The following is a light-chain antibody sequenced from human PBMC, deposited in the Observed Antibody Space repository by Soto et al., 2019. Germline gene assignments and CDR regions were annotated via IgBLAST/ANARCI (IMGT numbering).Light chain of an antibody. V-gene: IGLV3-21*02. CDR2: DDS. Sequence: SYELTQPPSVSVAPGQTARNTCGWNDIGSKTVHWYQQQPGQAPVMVVYDDSARPSGIPERFSGSNSGNTATLTTRRVEAGDEADFSCKVWDSTSDLLYVFGTGTKVTVL. CDR3: KVWDSTSDLLYV. J-gene: IGLJ1*01. CDR1: DIGSKT.